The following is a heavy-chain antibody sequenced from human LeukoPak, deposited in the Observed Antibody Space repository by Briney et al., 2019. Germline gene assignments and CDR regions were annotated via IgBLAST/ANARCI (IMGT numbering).Heavy chain of an antibody. J-gene: IGHJ4*02. Sequence: SETLSLTCAVYRGSFSGYYWSWIRQPPGKWLEWIGEINHSGSTNYNPSLRSRVTISVDTSKNQFSLKLSSVTAADTAVYYCARGPQGRKQWLVNSYFDYWGQGTLVTVSS. CDR2: INHSGST. CDR1: RGSFSGYY. CDR3: ARGPQGRKQWLVNSYFDY. V-gene: IGHV4-34*01. D-gene: IGHD6-19*01.